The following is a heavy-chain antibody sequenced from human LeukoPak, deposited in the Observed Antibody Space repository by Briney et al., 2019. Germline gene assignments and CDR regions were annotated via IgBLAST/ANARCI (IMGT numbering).Heavy chain of an antibody. CDR3: ARSGYDSSGYFAFDI. CDR1: GGSISRYY. D-gene: IGHD3-22*01. CDR2: IYYSGST. V-gene: IGHV4-59*01. J-gene: IGHJ3*02. Sequence: SETLSLTCTVSGGSISRYYWSWIRQPPGKGLEWIGYIYYSGSTNYNPSLKSRVTISVDTSKNQFSLKLSSVTAADTAVYYCARSGYDSSGYFAFDIWGQGTMVTVSS.